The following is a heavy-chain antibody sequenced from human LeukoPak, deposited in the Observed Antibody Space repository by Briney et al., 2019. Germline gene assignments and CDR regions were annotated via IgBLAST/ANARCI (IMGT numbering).Heavy chain of an antibody. Sequence: ASVKVSCKASGYTFTSYDINWVRQATGQGLEWMGWMNPNSGNTGYAQKFQGRVTITRNTSISTVYMALSSLRSEDTAVYYCARGQRPYQIVVVVAATRYWFDPWGQGTLVTVSS. V-gene: IGHV1-8*03. J-gene: IGHJ5*02. CDR2: MNPNSGNT. CDR3: ARGQRPYQIVVVVAATRYWFDP. D-gene: IGHD2-15*01. CDR1: GYTFTSYD.